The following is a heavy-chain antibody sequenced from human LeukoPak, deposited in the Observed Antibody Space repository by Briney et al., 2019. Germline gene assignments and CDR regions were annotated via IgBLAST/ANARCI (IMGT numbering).Heavy chain of an antibody. J-gene: IGHJ6*02. D-gene: IGHD6-6*01. CDR1: GFTFSSYA. V-gene: IGHV3-23*01. CDR2: ISGSGGST. CDR3: AKDIVAARPSYYYGMDV. Sequence: GGSLRLSCAVSGFTFSSYAMSWVRQAPGKGLEWVSAISGSGGSTYYADSVKGRFTISRDNSKNTLYLQMNSLRAEDTAVYYCAKDIVAARPSYYYGMDVWGQGTTVTVSS.